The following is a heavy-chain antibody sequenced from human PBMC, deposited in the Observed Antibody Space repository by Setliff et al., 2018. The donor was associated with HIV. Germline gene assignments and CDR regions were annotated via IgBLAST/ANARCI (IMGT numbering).Heavy chain of an antibody. CDR3: ARDKGGGYFDS. V-gene: IGHV4-34*01. CDR1: GGSISEYY. D-gene: IGHD3-16*01. J-gene: IGHJ4*02. Sequence: SETLSLTCTVSGGSISEYYWSWIRQPPGKGLEWIGEVNQRVTSNYNPSLKSRVTMSIDESKSQFSLKLSPVTAADTAVYFCARDKGGGYFDSWGQGTLVTVSS. CDR2: VNQRVTS.